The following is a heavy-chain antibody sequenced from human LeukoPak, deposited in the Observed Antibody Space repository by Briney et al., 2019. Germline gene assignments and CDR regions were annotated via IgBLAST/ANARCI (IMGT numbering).Heavy chain of an antibody. J-gene: IGHJ4*02. CDR2: INPNRGGT. Sequence: ASVKVSCKASVDTFTDFYIHWVRHAPGQALEWMGWINPNRGGTNYAEKFQGRVTVTSDTSISTPDMELSRLKPDDTAVYYCARGGTYYYDNSGYSREYYLDYCGEGTLVTVSS. D-gene: IGHD3-22*01. CDR3: ARGGTYYYDNSGYSREYYLDY. CDR1: VDTFTDFY. V-gene: IGHV1-2*02.